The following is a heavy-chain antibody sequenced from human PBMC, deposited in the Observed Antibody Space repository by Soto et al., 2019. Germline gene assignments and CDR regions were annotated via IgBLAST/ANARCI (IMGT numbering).Heavy chain of an antibody. J-gene: IGHJ4*02. CDR1: AGCISSSNC. D-gene: IGHD3-10*01. Sequence: SENLSITCAVSAGCISSSNCWSQFRPPTGKGLEWIGEIYHSGSTNYNPSLKSRVTISVDKSKNQFSLKLSSVTAADTAVYYCARSVKLLWFGELPIFDYWGQGTLVTVS. V-gene: IGHV4-4*02. CDR2: IYHSGST. CDR3: ARSVKLLWFGELPIFDY.